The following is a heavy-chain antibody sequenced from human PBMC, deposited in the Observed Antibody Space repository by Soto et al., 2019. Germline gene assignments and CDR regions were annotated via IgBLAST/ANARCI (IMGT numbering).Heavy chain of an antibody. Sequence: SETLSLTCAVYGGSFSGYYWSWIRQPPGKGLEWIGEINHSGSTNYNPSLKSRVTISVDTSKNQFSLKLSSVTAADTAVYYCARGVSGSYYPYYYYYYMDVWGKGTTVTVSS. V-gene: IGHV4-34*01. CDR1: GGSFSGYY. J-gene: IGHJ6*03. CDR3: ARGVSGSYYPYYYYYYMDV. CDR2: INHSGST. D-gene: IGHD1-26*01.